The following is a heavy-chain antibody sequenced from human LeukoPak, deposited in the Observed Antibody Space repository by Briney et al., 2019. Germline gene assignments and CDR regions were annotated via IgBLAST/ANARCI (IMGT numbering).Heavy chain of an antibody. CDR3: TKGAGWLIDY. V-gene: IGHV4-59*02. CDR2: IHNDGST. CDR1: GGSASPSF. J-gene: IGHJ4*02. Sequence: PSETLSLTCTFSGGSASPSFWSWIRQPPGKGLEWIGYIHNDGSTKYNPSLKGRVTISEDTSKNRFSLNMNSVTAEDTAVYYCTKGAGWLIDYWGQGTLVTVSS. D-gene: IGHD5-12*01.